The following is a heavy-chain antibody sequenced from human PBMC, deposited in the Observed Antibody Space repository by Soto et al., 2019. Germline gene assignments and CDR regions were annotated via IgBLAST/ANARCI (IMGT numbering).Heavy chain of an antibody. CDR3: AAPGQQLDPFDY. Sequence: GGSLRLSCAASGFTFSSYAMSWVRQAPGKGLEWVSAISGSGGSTYYADSVRGRFTISRDNSKNTLYLQMNSLRAEDTAVYYCAAPGQQLDPFDYWGQGTLVTVSS. CDR2: ISGSGGST. J-gene: IGHJ4*02. V-gene: IGHV3-23*01. D-gene: IGHD6-13*01. CDR1: GFTFSSYA.